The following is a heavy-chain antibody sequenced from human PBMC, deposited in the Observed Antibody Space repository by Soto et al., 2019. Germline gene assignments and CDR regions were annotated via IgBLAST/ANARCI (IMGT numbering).Heavy chain of an antibody. CDR3: AKDGEPRKYDYGDYSKQFDY. J-gene: IGHJ4*02. V-gene: IGHV3-23*01. D-gene: IGHD4-17*01. CDR1: GFTFSSYA. Sequence: PGGSLRLSCAASGFTFSSYAMSWVRQAPGKGLEWVSAISGSGGSTYYADSVKGRFTISRDNSKNTLYLQMNSLRAEDTAVYYCAKDGEPRKYDYGDYSKQFDYWGQGTLVTVSS. CDR2: ISGSGGST.